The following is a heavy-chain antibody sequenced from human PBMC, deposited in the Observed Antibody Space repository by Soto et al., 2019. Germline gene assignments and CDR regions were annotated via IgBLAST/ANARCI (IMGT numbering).Heavy chain of an antibody. J-gene: IGHJ5*02. Sequence: PSETLSLTCTVSGGSVSSGSYYWSWIRQPPGKGLEWIGYIYYSGSTNYNPSLKSRVTISVDTSKNQFCLKLSSVTAADTAVYYCARVYYDFWSGYPPDWFDPWGQGTLVTVSS. V-gene: IGHV4-61*01. D-gene: IGHD3-3*01. CDR2: IYYSGST. CDR1: GGSVSSGSYY. CDR3: ARVYYDFWSGYPPDWFDP.